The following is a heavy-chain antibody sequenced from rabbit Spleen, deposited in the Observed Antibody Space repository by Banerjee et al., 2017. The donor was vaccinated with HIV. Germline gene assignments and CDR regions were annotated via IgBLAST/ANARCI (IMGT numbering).Heavy chain of an antibody. CDR1: GFDFSTYS. V-gene: IGHV1S7*01. Sequence: QSLEESGGGLVQPGGSLKLSCKASGFDFSTYSMSWVRQAPGKGLEWIGYIVPIFGVTYYANWVNGRFTISSHNAQNTLYLQLNSLTAADTATYFCVREAGYAGYGDGNLWGPGTLVTVS. J-gene: IGHJ4*01. CDR2: IVPIFGVT. D-gene: IGHD7-1*01. CDR3: VREAGYAGYGDGNL.